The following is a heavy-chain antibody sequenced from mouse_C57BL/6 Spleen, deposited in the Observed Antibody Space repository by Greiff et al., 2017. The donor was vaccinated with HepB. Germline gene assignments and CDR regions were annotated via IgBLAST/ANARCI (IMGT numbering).Heavy chain of an antibody. Sequence: QVHVKQPGTELVKPGASVKLSCKASGYTFTSYWMHWVKQRPGQGLEWIGNINPSNGGTNYNEKFKSKATLTVDKSSSTAYMQLSSLTSEDSAVYYCARSNDYGLFDYWGQGTTLTVSS. J-gene: IGHJ2*01. D-gene: IGHD2-4*01. CDR3: ARSNDYGLFDY. CDR2: INPSNGGT. CDR1: GYTFTSYW. V-gene: IGHV1-53*01.